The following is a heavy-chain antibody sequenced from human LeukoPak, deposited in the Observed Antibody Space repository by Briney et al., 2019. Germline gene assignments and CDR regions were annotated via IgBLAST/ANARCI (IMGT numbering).Heavy chain of an antibody. Sequence: PGGSLRLSCAASGFTFSSYAMSWVRQAPGKGLEGVSAISGSGGSTYYADSVKGRFTISRDNSKNTLYLQMNSLRAEDTAVYYCAKDGAKYYYDSSGYPYYFDYWGQGTLVTVSS. CDR2: ISGSGGST. D-gene: IGHD3-22*01. CDR3: AKDGAKYYYDSSGYPYYFDY. CDR1: GFTFSSYA. J-gene: IGHJ4*02. V-gene: IGHV3-23*01.